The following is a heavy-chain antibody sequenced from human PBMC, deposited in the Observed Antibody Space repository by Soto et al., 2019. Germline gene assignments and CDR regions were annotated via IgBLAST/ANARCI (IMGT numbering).Heavy chain of an antibody. V-gene: IGHV3-23*01. CDR1: GFTFSTYA. J-gene: IGHJ4*02. D-gene: IGHD1-26*01. CDR3: AKDHERYSRSCYDYLDF. CDR2: LSAGGSTT. Sequence: DVQLLESGGGLVQPGGSLRLSCAASGFTFSTYAMTWVRQAPGKGLEWVSALSAGGSTTHYAGSVKGRFTISRDNSRDTVYLQMNSLRVEDTAVYYCAKDHERYSRSCYDYLDFWGQGILVTVSS.